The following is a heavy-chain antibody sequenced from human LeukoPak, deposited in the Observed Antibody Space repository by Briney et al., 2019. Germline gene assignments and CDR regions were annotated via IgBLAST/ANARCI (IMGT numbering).Heavy chain of an antibody. CDR2: IKQDGSEK. CDR1: GFTFSSYW. D-gene: IGHD1-1*01. V-gene: IGHV3-7*01. Sequence: GGSLRLSCAASGFTFSSYWMSWVRQAPGKGLEWVANIKQDGSEKYYVDSVEGRFTISRDNAKNSLYLQMNSLRAEDTAVYYCARDPPSKLYELDLGYWGQGTLVTVSS. J-gene: IGHJ4*02. CDR3: ARDPPSKLYELDLGY.